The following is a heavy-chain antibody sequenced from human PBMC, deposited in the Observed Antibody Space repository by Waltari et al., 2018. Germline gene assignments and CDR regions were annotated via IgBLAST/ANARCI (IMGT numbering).Heavy chain of an antibody. CDR3: ARGLFGVVRSSYYYGMDV. D-gene: IGHD3-3*01. J-gene: IGHJ6*02. Sequence: EVQLVESGGGLVQPGGSLRLSCAASGFTFSSYAMNWVRQAPGKGLEYVSAISSNGGSTYYANSVKGRFTISRDNSKNTLYLQMGSLRAEDMAVYYCARGLFGVVRSSYYYGMDVWGQGTTVTVSS. CDR2: ISSNGGST. CDR1: GFTFSSYA. V-gene: IGHV3-64*01.